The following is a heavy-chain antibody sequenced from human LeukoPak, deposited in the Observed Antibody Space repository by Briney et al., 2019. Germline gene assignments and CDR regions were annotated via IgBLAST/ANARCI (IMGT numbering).Heavy chain of an antibody. CDR2: IIPIFCTA. J-gene: IGHJ6*03. CDR1: GCTVSSYA. Sequence: GASVKVSCKASGCTVSSYAISWVRQAPGQGLEWMGGIIPIFCTANYAQKFQGRVTITTDESTSTAYMELSSLRSEDTAVYYCARGDIVVVPAANAPYYHYMDVWAKGPTVTVPS. CDR3: ARGDIVVVPAANAPYYHYMDV. D-gene: IGHD2-2*01. V-gene: IGHV1-69*05.